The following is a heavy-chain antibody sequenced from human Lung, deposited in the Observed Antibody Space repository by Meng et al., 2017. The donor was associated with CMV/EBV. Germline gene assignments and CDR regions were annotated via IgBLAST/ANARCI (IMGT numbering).Heavy chain of an antibody. D-gene: IGHD3-22*01. Sequence: SCTASGFTFGDYAMSWVRQAPGKGLEWVGFIRSKAYSGTTEYAASVKGRFTISRDDSKSIAYLQMNSLKTEDTAVYYCTRVGTYYYDSSGYYLREEGYFDYWGQGTLVTVSS. V-gene: IGHV3-49*04. CDR2: IRSKAYSGTT. CDR3: TRVGTYYYDSSGYYLREEGYFDY. J-gene: IGHJ4*02. CDR1: GFTFGDYA.